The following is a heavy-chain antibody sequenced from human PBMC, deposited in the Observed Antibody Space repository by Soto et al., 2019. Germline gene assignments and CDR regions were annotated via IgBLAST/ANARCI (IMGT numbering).Heavy chain of an antibody. CDR2: IDYSGST. D-gene: IGHD3-22*01. Sequence: QVQLQESGPGLVKPSQTLSLTCTVSGGSISSGGYYWSWIRQHPGKGLEWIGYIDYSGSTYYNPSLKSRVTISVDTSKNQFALKLSSVTAADTAVYYCARDRRDYYDSRGYPYWYFDLWGRGTLVTVSS. CDR1: GGSISSGGYY. J-gene: IGHJ2*01. V-gene: IGHV4-31*03. CDR3: ARDRRDYYDSRGYPYWYFDL.